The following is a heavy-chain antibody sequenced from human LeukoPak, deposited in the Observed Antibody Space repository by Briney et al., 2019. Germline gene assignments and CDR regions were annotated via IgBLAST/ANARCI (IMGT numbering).Heavy chain of an antibody. CDR1: GFTFSSYS. V-gene: IGHV3-21*01. D-gene: IGHD3-10*01. CDR2: ISSSSNYI. CDR3: ASYYYGSGTFLGY. J-gene: IGHJ4*02. Sequence: GGSLRLSCAASGFTFSSYSMNWVRQAPGKGLEWVSSISSSSNYIYYADSVKGRFTISRDNAKNSLYLQMNSLRAEDTAVYYCASYYYGSGTFLGYWGQGTLVTVSS.